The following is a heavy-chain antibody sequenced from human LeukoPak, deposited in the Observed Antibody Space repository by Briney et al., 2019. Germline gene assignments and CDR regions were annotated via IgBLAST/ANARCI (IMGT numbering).Heavy chain of an antibody. Sequence: GASVKVSCKASGYTFTSYDINWVRQGTAQGLEWMGWMNPNSGNTGYAQKFQGRVTMTRNTSISTAYMELSSLRSEDTAVYYCARLLRLGELSVPFDIWGQGTMVTVSS. D-gene: IGHD3-16*02. CDR2: MNPNSGNT. V-gene: IGHV1-8*01. CDR1: GYTFTSYD. J-gene: IGHJ3*02. CDR3: ARLLRLGELSVPFDI.